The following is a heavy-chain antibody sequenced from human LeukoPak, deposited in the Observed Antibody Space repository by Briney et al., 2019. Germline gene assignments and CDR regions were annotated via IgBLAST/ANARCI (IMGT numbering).Heavy chain of an antibody. CDR2: IHHSGST. D-gene: IGHD6-13*01. J-gene: IGHJ4*02. CDR1: GGSISSDS. V-gene: IGHV4-59*08. CDR3: ARRGSSWSYFDF. Sequence: SETLSLTCTVSGGSISSDSWSWIRQPPGRGLEWIAYIHHSGSTNYNPSLKSRVTISVDTSKSQFSLKLSSVTAADTAVYYFARRGSSWSYFDFWGQGTLVTVSS.